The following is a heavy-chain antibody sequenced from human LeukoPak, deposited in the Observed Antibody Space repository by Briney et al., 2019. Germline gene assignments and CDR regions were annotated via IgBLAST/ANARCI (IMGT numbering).Heavy chain of an antibody. V-gene: IGHV3-74*01. CDR3: ATKQWLTPPPDS. CDR1: GFTFSKYW. Sequence: PGGPLRLSCAASGFTFSKYWMLWVRQAPGKGLESVSRINTDGTVTTYADSVKGRFTVSRDNADNTMFLQINSVRDEDTAVYYCATKQWLTPPPDSWGQGTRVTVSS. CDR2: INTDGTVT. D-gene: IGHD6-19*01. J-gene: IGHJ4*02.